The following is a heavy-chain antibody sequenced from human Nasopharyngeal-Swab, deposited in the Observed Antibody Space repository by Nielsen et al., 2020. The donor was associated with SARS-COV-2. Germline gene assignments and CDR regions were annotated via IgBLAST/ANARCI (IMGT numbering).Heavy chain of an antibody. J-gene: IGHJ4*02. CDR2: ISSSGSFI. D-gene: IGHD2-21*02. CDR1: GFRFSSYS. Sequence: GGSLRLSCEASGFRFSSYSLHWVRQAPGKGLEWVSSISSSGSFISYADSVKGRFTISRDNAKNSLYLQMNSLRAEDTAIYFCARELYCAGNCPPDYWGQGTLVTVSS. CDR3: ARELYCAGNCPPDY. V-gene: IGHV3-21*01.